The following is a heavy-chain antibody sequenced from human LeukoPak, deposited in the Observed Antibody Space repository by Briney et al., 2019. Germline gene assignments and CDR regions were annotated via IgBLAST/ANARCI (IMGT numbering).Heavy chain of an antibody. CDR3: ARAYYYDGGRVGGYAFDI. V-gene: IGHV1-69-2*01. Sequence: ASVKVSCKVSGYTFTDFYMHWVQQAPGKGLEWMGLVDPEDGKTIYAEKFQGRITITADTSTDTVYMELSSLRSEDTAVYCCARAYYYDGGRVGGYAFDIWGQGTMVTVSS. CDR1: GYTFTDFY. CDR2: VDPEDGKT. D-gene: IGHD3-22*01. J-gene: IGHJ3*02.